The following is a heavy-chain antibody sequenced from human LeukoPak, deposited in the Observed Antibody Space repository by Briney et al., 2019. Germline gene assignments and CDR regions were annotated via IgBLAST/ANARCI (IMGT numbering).Heavy chain of an antibody. J-gene: IGHJ4*02. V-gene: IGHV4-59*01. D-gene: IGHD2-15*01. CDR2: IYYSGST. CDR3: ARVGGNYDY. Sequence: SETLSLTCTVSGGSISSYYWSWIRQPPGKGLVWIGYIYYSGSTNYNPSLKSRVTISVDTSKNQFSLKLSSVTAADTAVYYCARVGGNYDYWGQGTLVTVSS. CDR1: GGSISSYY.